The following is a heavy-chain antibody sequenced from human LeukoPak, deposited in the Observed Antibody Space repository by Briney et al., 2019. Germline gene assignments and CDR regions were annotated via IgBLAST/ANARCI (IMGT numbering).Heavy chain of an antibody. D-gene: IGHD5-24*01. Sequence: SETLSLTCTVSGGSISSYYWSWIRQSAGKGLEWIGRIYTSGSTNYNPSLKSRVTMSLDTSKNQFSLKLSSVTAADTAVYYCVRDQTEIATITTDAFDIWGQGTMVTVSS. CDR2: IYTSGST. CDR3: VRDQTEIATITTDAFDI. CDR1: GGSISSYY. J-gene: IGHJ3*02. V-gene: IGHV4-4*07.